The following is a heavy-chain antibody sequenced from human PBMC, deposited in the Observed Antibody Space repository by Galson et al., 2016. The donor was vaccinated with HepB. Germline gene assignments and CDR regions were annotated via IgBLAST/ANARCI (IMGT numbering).Heavy chain of an antibody. D-gene: IGHD3-16*01. CDR2: FELEDGET. CDR3: VTEGGN. CDR1: GFPVTDLS. J-gene: IGHJ4*02. Sequence: SVKVSCKVSGFPVTDLSIHWVRQAPGKGLEWTGGFELEDGETVHAQKFQGSVTMTEDTSTDTAYMELSRRTSGDTAVYYCVTEGGNWGQGVLVTVSS. V-gene: IGHV1-24*01.